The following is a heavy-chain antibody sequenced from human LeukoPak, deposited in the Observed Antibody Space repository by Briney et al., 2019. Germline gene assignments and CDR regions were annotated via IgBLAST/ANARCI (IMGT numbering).Heavy chain of an antibody. CDR1: GFTVSSNY. CDR3: ARAIAVAGTVSWFDP. V-gene: IGHV3-66*01. J-gene: IGHJ5*02. Sequence: GGSLRLSCAASGFTVSSNYMSWVRQAPGKGLEWVSVIYSGGSTYYADSVKGRFTTSRDNSKNTLYLQMNSLRAEDTAVYYCARAIAVAGTVSWFDPWGQGTLVTVSS. D-gene: IGHD6-19*01. CDR2: IYSGGST.